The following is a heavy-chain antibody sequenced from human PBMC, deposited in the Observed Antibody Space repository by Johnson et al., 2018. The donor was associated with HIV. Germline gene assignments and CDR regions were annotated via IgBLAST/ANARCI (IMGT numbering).Heavy chain of an antibody. J-gene: IGHJ3*02. Sequence: QVQLVESGGGVVQPGGSLRLSCAVSGFTFSSYGMHWVRQAPGKGLEWVAVISNGGSNKDYADAVKGRFSISRDNSKNTLYLQMNSLRAEDTAVYYCARQYSSSWYLNSDAFDIWGQGTMVTVSA. CDR3: ARQYSSSWYLNSDAFDI. V-gene: IGHV3-30*14. CDR2: ISNGGSNK. CDR1: GFTFSSYG. D-gene: IGHD6-13*01.